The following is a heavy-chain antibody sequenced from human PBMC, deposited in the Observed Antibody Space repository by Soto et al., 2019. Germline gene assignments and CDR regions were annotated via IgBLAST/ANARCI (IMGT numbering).Heavy chain of an antibody. CDR2: IYWNDDK. CDR1: GFSLSTSGVG. CDR3: AHEGGEMATMTGYYYYGMDV. J-gene: IGHJ6*02. V-gene: IGHV2-5*01. D-gene: IGHD5-12*01. Sequence: SGPTLVNPTQTLTLTCTFSGFSLSTSGVGVGWIRQPPGKALEWLALIYWNDDKRYSPSLKSRLTITKDTSKNQVVLTMTNMDPVDTATSYCAHEGGEMATMTGYYYYGMDVWGQGTTVTVSS.